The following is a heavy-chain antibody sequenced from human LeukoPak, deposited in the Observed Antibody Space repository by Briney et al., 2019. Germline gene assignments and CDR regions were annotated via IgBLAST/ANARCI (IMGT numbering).Heavy chain of an antibody. CDR1: GFTFSSYA. Sequence: PGGSLRLSCAASGFTFSSYAMHWVRQAPGKGLEWVAVISYDGSNKYYADSVKGRFTISRDNSKNTLYLQMNSLRAEDTAVYYCARLKIDGTHFDYWGQGTLVTVSS. V-gene: IGHV3-30*14. D-gene: IGHD3-9*01. J-gene: IGHJ4*02. CDR2: ISYDGSNK. CDR3: ARLKIDGTHFDY.